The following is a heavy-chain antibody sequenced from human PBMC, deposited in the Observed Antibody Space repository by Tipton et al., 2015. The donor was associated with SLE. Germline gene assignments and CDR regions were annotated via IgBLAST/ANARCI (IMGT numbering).Heavy chain of an antibody. CDR3: ARPAIAAAMGFDY. D-gene: IGHD6-13*01. Sequence: TLSLTCAVYGGSFSVHYWSWSWIRQPPGKGLEWIGEIDHSGSTNYNASLKSRVTISVDTSKNQFSLKLISVTAADTAVYYCARPAIAAAMGFDYWGQGTLVTVSS. CDR1: GGSFSVHY. J-gene: IGHJ4*02. V-gene: IGHV4-34*01. CDR2: IDHSGST.